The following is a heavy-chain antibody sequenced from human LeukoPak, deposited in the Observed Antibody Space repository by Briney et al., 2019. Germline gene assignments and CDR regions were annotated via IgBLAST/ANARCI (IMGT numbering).Heavy chain of an antibody. Sequence: QSGGSLRLSCAASGFYFANYAMSWVRQAPGKGLEWVSATVGGGSPNTYHADSVKGRFTISRDNSKNTLFLRMNSLRAEDTAIYYCTKAPIVSCSGAFCYPFDSWGQGTLVTVSS. CDR2: TVGGGSPNT. D-gene: IGHD2-15*01. V-gene: IGHV3-23*01. CDR1: GFYFANYA. J-gene: IGHJ4*02. CDR3: TKAPIVSCSGAFCYPFDS.